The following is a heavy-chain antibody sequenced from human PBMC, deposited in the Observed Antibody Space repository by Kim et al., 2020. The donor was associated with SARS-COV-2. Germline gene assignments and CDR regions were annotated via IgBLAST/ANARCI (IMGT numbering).Heavy chain of an antibody. CDR2: IGTAGDT. V-gene: IGHV3-13*04. D-gene: IGHD2-15*01. Sequence: GGSLRLSCAASGFTFSSYDMHWVRQATGKGLEWVSAIGTAGDTYYPGSVKGRFTISRENAKNSLYLQMNSLRAGDTAVYYCARGYCSGGSCYSDYYGMDVWGQGTTVTVSS. CDR1: GFTFSSYD. J-gene: IGHJ6*02. CDR3: ARGYCSGGSCYSDYYGMDV.